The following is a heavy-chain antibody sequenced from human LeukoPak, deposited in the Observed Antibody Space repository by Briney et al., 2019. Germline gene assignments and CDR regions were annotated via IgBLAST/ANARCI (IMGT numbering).Heavy chain of an antibody. CDR3: ARGRYYDFWSGYYHNWFDP. D-gene: IGHD3-3*01. CDR2: XGNT. J-gene: IGHJ5*02. V-gene: IGHV1-18*01. Sequence: XGNTNYAQKLQGRVTMTTDTSTSTAYMELRSLRSDDTAVYYCARGRYYDFWSGYYHNWFDPWGQGTLVTVSS.